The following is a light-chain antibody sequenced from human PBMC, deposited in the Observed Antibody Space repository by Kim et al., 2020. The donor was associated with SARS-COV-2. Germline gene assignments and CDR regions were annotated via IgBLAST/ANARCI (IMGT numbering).Light chain of an antibody. CDR1: NSDVGSYNL. V-gene: IGLV2-23*02. Sequence: QSALTQPASVSGSPGQSITISCTGTNSDVGSYNLVSWYQQHPGKAPKLMIYEVDNRPSGVSDRFSGSKSGNTASLTISGLQAEDEAEYYCSSYAGSGLGVFGGWTQLTVL. CDR3: SSYAGSGLGV. CDR2: EVD. J-gene: IGLJ3*02.